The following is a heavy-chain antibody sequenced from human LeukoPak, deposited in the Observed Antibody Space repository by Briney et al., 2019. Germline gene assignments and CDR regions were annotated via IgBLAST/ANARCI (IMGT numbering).Heavy chain of an antibody. CDR2: ISSSSSYI. CDR1: GFTFSSYS. CDR3: AKTIDGYNFDY. D-gene: IGHD5-24*01. V-gene: IGHV3-21*01. Sequence: GGSLRLSCAASGFTFSSYSMNWVRQAPGKGLEWVSSISSSSSYIYYADSVKGRFTISRDNAKNSLYLQMNSLRAEDTAFYYCAKTIDGYNFDYWGQGTLVTVSS. J-gene: IGHJ4*02.